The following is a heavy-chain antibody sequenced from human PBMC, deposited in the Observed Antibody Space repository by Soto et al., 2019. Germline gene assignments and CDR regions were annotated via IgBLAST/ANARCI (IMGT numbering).Heavy chain of an antibody. V-gene: IGHV1-69*04. J-gene: IGHJ5*02. Sequence: SVKVSCKASGGTFSSYTISWVRQAPGQGLEWMGRIIPILGIANYAQKFQGRVTITADKSTSTAYMELSSLRSEDTAVYYCAREDVVVPAAMHGWFDPWGQGTLVTVSS. CDR1: GGTFSSYT. CDR3: AREDVVVPAAMHGWFDP. CDR2: IIPILGIA. D-gene: IGHD2-2*01.